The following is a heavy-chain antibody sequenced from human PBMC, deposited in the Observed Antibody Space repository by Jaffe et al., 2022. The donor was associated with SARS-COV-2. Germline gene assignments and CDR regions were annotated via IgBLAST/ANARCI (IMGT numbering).Heavy chain of an antibody. CDR2: IKQDGSEK. CDR1: GFTFSSYW. Sequence: EVQLVESGGGLVQPGGSLRLSCAASGFTFSSYWMSWVRQAPGKGLEWVANIKQDGSEKYYVDSVKGRFTISRDNAKNSLYLQMNSLRAEDTAVYYCARDFFEEYQLLWSYYYYMDVWGKGTTVTVSS. J-gene: IGHJ6*03. V-gene: IGHV3-7*01. D-gene: IGHD2-2*01. CDR3: ARDFFEEYQLLWSYYYYMDV.